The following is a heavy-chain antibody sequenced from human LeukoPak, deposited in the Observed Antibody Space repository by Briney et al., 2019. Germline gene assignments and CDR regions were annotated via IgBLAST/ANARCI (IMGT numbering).Heavy chain of an antibody. V-gene: IGHV3-48*04. CDR2: ISGTGSNT. CDR1: GVTFSTYR. D-gene: IGHD3-3*01. CDR3: VRNFGKGGFDV. J-gene: IGHJ3*01. Sequence: GGSLRLSCTTSGVTFSTYRMHWVRQGPGKGLDWISDISGTGSNTFYSDSVKGRFTISRDNGKNSLFLQMHSLRVEDTAVYYCVRNFGKGGFDVWGHGTMVAVSS.